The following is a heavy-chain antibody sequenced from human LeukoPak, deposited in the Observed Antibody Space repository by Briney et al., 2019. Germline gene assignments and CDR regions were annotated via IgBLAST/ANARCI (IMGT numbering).Heavy chain of an antibody. V-gene: IGHV4-34*01. CDR3: ARFTTIAVAGTVFYFDY. D-gene: IGHD6-19*01. Sequence: PSETLSLTCAVYGGSFSGYYWSWIRQPPGKGLEWIGEINHSGSTNYNPSLKSRVTISVDTSKNQFSLKPSSVTAADTAVYYCARFTTIAVAGTVFYFDYWGQGTLVTVSS. J-gene: IGHJ4*02. CDR1: GGSFSGYY. CDR2: INHSGST.